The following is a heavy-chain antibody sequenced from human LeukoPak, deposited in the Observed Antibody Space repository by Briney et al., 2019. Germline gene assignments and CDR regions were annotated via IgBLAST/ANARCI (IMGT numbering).Heavy chain of an antibody. J-gene: IGHJ3*02. CDR2: INHSGST. D-gene: IGHD3-10*01. V-gene: IGHV4-34*01. CDR1: GGSFSGYY. CDR3: ARGGKLHDAFDI. Sequence: PSETLSLTCAVYGGSFSGYYWSWIRQPPGKGLEWIGEINHSGSTNYNPSLKSRVTISVDTSKSQFSLKLSSVTAADTAVYYCARGGKLHDAFDIWGQGTMVTVSS.